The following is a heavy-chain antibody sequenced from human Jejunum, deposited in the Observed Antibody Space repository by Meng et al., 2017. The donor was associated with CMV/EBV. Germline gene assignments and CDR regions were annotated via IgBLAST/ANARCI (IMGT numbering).Heavy chain of an antibody. CDR3: AKDGGRFNSGPFDS. J-gene: IGHJ4*02. Sequence: GAGFAFSGSDYRRVRDGQGKGQGWLAVASYDGSSQYCEDSVKGRFTITRDSSDNTVFLQMNSLRPDDTAVYSYAKDGGRFNSGPFDSWGLGTLVTVSS. CDR1: GFAFSGSD. V-gene: IGHV3-30*04. CDR2: ASYDGSSQ. D-gene: IGHD3-16*01.